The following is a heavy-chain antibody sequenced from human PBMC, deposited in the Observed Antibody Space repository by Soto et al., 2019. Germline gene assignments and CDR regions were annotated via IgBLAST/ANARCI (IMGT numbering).Heavy chain of an antibody. V-gene: IGHV3-23*01. D-gene: IGHD4-17*01. CDR2: MSGSDDST. J-gene: IGHJ6*03. CDR3: AKPPSRAVTVYFYMEV. CDR1: GFTFSSYA. Sequence: EVQLLESGGGLVQPGGSLRLSCAASGFTFSSYAISWVRQAPGKGLEWVSAMSGSDDSTYYADSVRGRFIISRDNSKNTLFLQMNSLRAEDTAVYYCAKPPSRAVTVYFYMEVWGKGTTVTVSS.